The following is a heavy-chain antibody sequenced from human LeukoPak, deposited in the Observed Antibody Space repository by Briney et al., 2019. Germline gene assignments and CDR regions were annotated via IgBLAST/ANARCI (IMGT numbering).Heavy chain of an antibody. J-gene: IGHJ3*02. Sequence: GASVKVSRKASGGTFSSYAISWVRQAPGQGLEWMGGIIPIFGTTNYAQKFQDRVTITADESTSTAYMELSSLRSEDTAVYYCARGWFGEEVSAFDIWGQGTMVTVSS. D-gene: IGHD3-10*01. CDR3: ARGWFGEEVSAFDI. V-gene: IGHV1-69*13. CDR1: GGTFSSYA. CDR2: IIPIFGTT.